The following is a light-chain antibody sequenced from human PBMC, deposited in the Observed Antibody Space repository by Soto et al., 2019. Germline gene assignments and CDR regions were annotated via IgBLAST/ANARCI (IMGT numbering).Light chain of an antibody. V-gene: IGKV1-17*01. CDR3: LQHNTYPRT. Sequence: DVQMTQSPSYLSASVGDRVTITCRASQGITNDLGWYQQKPGKAPQRLIFDASRLHSGVPSRFSVSGSGTVFTLTINGLQAEDFATYYCLQHNTYPRTFGQGTKVEVK. J-gene: IGKJ1*01. CDR1: QGITND. CDR2: DAS.